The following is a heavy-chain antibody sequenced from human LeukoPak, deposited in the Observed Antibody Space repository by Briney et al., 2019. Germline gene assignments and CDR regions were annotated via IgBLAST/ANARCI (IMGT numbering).Heavy chain of an antibody. Sequence: TGGSLRLSCAASGFTFSSYGMHWVRQAPGKGLEWVAFIRYDGSNKYYADSVKGRFTISRDNAKNSLYLQMNSLRAEDTALYYCAKDITPYYYDSSGYYFDYWGQGTLATVSS. D-gene: IGHD3-22*01. CDR1: GFTFSSYG. CDR2: IRYDGSNK. J-gene: IGHJ4*02. V-gene: IGHV3-30*02. CDR3: AKDITPYYYDSSGYYFDY.